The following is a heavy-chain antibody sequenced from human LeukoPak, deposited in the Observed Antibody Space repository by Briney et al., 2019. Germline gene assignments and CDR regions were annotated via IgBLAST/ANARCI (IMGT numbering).Heavy chain of an antibody. D-gene: IGHD6-13*01. J-gene: IGHJ4*02. Sequence: PSETLSLTCTVSGGSISSSSYYWSWIRQPAGKGLEWIGRIYTSGSTNYNPSLKSRVTMSVDTSKNQFPLKLSSVTAADTAVYYCAREDSSSWYFDYWGQGTLVTVSS. CDR2: IYTSGST. V-gene: IGHV4-61*02. CDR3: AREDSSSWYFDY. CDR1: GGSISSSSYY.